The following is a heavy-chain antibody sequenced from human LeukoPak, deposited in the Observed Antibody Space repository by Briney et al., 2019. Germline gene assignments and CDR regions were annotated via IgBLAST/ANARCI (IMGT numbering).Heavy chain of an antibody. CDR2: IIPIFGTA. D-gene: IGHD1-26*01. CDR3: ARGHPLWSGSFAGHFDY. J-gene: IGHJ4*02. CDR1: GGTFTSYA. Sequence: SVTVSFTASGGTFTSYAISWVRQAPGQGLEWVGGIIPIFGTANYAQKFQGRVTITADESTSTAYMELSSLRSEDTAVYYCARGHPLWSGSFAGHFDYWGQGTLVTVSS. V-gene: IGHV1-69*01.